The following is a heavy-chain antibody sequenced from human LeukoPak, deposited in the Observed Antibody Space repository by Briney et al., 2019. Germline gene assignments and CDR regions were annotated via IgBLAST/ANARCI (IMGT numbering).Heavy chain of an antibody. D-gene: IGHD5-24*01. CDR3: ARSWGEMAGFFDY. CDR2: TDPSGGST. V-gene: IGHV1-46*01. Sequence: ASVKVSCKASGYTFTSYYIHWVRQAPGQGLEWMGITDPSGGSTKYAQKFQGRVTITADKSTSTAYMELSSLRSEDTAVYYCARSWGEMAGFFDYWGQGTLVTVSS. J-gene: IGHJ4*02. CDR1: GYTFTSYY.